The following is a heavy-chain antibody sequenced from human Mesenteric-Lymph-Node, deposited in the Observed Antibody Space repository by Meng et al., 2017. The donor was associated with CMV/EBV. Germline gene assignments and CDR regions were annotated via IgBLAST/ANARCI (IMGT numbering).Heavy chain of an antibody. J-gene: IGHJ5*02. V-gene: IGHV3-7*01. D-gene: IGHD3-10*01. CDR1: GFTFSDFW. Sequence: GSLKISCAASGFTFSDFWMNWVRQAPGKGLELVAKIKQDGSEKYYVDSVMGRFTISRDNGKNSLYLQMNSLRPDDTAVYYCARDRRASYYYGSGSYYPGGRFDPWGQGTLVTVSS. CDR2: IKQDGSEK. CDR3: ARDRRASYYYGSGSYYPGGRFDP.